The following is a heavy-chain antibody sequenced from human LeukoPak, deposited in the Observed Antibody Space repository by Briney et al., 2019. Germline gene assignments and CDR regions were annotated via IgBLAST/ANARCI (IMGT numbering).Heavy chain of an antibody. CDR2: ISSSSRYI. D-gene: IGHD3-10*02. CDR3: AELGITMIGGV. V-gene: IGHV3-21*01. Sequence: GGSLRLSCAASEFTFSDYSMNWVRQAPGKGLEWVASISSSSRYIYYADSVKGRFTISRDNAKNSLYLQMNSLRAEDTAVYYCAELGITMIGGVWGKGTTVTISS. CDR1: EFTFSDYS. J-gene: IGHJ6*04.